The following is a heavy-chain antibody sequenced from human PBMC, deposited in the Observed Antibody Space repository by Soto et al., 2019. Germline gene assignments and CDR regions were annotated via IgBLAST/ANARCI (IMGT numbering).Heavy chain of an antibody. CDR3: ARGSVDTAMALDY. CDR1: GFTVSSNY. J-gene: IGHJ4*02. D-gene: IGHD5-18*01. CDR2: IYSGGST. V-gene: IGHV3-53*01. Sequence: GGSLRLSCAAPGFTVSSNYMSWVRQSPGKGLEWVSVIYSGGSTYYADSVKGRFTISRDNSKNTLYLQMNSLRAEDTAVYYCARGSVDTAMALDYWGQGTLVTVSS.